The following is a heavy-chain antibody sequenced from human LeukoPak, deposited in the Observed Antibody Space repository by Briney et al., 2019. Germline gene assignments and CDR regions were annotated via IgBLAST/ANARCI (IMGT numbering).Heavy chain of an antibody. CDR1: VFTFSSYG. Sequence: SGGALRLSCAASVFTFSSYGMQWVRQAPGKGLERVAVIWYDGSNKYYAHSVKGRFTISRDNSKNTLYLQMSSLRAEDTAVYYCARDQDYCSSTSCYPAVYYYYGMDVWGQGTTVTVSS. CDR2: IWYDGSNK. CDR3: ARDQDYCSSTSCYPAVYYYYGMDV. D-gene: IGHD2-2*01. J-gene: IGHJ6*02. V-gene: IGHV3-33*01.